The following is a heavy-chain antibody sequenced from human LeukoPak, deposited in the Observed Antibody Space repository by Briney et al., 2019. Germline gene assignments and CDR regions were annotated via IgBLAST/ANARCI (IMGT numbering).Heavy chain of an antibody. J-gene: IGHJ5*02. CDR3: ARGGASAAARRFDP. CDR2: MNPNSGNT. V-gene: IGHV1-8*01. Sequence: ASVKVSCKXSGYTFTSYDINWVRQATGQGLEWMGRMNPNSGNTGYAQKFQGRVSITSSTSTSTAFMELGDLRSEDTAVYYCARGGASAAARRFDPWGQGTLVTVSS. D-gene: IGHD2-2*01. CDR1: GYTFTSYD.